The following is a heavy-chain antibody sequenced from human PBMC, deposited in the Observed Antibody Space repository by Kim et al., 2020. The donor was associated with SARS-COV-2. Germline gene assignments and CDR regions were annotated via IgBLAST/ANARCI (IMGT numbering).Heavy chain of an antibody. J-gene: IGHJ6*02. CDR2: ISGDGGST. Sequence: GGSLRLSCAASGFTFDDYAMHWVRQAPGKGLEWVSLISGDGGSTYYADSVKGRFTISRDNSKNSLYLQMNSLRTEDTALYYCAKAEYRGYSGYDQVLGYYYSGMDVWGQGTTVTVSS. D-gene: IGHD5-12*01. V-gene: IGHV3-43*02. CDR3: AKAEYRGYSGYDQVLGYYYSGMDV. CDR1: GFTFDDYA.